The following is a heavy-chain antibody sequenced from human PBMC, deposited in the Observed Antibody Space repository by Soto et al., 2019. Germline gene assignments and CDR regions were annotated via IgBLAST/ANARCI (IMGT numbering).Heavy chain of an antibody. D-gene: IGHD1-1*01. J-gene: IGHJ6*02. CDR2: IFYRGNT. CDR1: GGSISGYY. V-gene: IGHV4-59*01. CDR3: TRHAIIPKLQYGMDV. Sequence: PSETLSLTCTVSGGSISGYYWSWIRQPPGKGLEWIGYIFYRGNTLYNPSLQSRVTISVDTSMNQFFLGLTSVTAADTAVYYCTRHAIIPKLQYGMDVWGQGASVTVSS.